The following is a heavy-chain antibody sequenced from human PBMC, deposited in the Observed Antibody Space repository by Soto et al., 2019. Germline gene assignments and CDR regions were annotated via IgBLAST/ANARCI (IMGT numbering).Heavy chain of an antibody. CDR2: ISGSGGST. J-gene: IGHJ6*02. D-gene: IGHD1-1*01. Sequence: GGSLRLSCAASGFTFSSYAMSWVRQAPGKGLEWVSAISGSGGSTYYADSVKGRFTISRDNSKNTLYLQMNSLRAEDTAVYYCAKDRGIRQQPLYYYGMDVWGQGTTVTVSS. CDR3: AKDRGIRQQPLYYYGMDV. V-gene: IGHV3-23*01. CDR1: GFTFSSYA.